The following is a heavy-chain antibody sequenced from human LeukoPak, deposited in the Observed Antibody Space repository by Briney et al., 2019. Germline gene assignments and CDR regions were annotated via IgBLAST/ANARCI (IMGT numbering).Heavy chain of an antibody. V-gene: IGHV4-39*01. J-gene: IGHJ5*02. Sequence: PSETLSLTCTVSGGSISSSSYYWGWIRQPPGKGLEWIGSIYYSGSTYYNPSLKSRATISVDTSKNQFSLKLSSVTAADTAVYYCARLGLVSFEVYGWFDPWGQGTLVTVSS. D-gene: IGHD5/OR15-5a*01. CDR3: ARLGLVSFEVYGWFDP. CDR1: GGSISSSSYY. CDR2: IYYSGST.